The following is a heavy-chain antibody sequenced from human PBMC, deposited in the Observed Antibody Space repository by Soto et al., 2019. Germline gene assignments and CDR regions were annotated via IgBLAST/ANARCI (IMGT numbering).Heavy chain of an antibody. J-gene: IGHJ4*02. Sequence: EVQLLESGGGLVQPGGSLRLSCAASGFTFSSYAMSWVRQAPGKGLEWVSAISDSGGSTYYADSVKGRFTISRDNSKNTLYLQMNSLRAEDTAVYYCAKDPSSTVTTFDYWGQGTLVTVSS. CDR2: ISDSGGST. CDR1: GFTFSSYA. D-gene: IGHD4-17*01. V-gene: IGHV3-23*01. CDR3: AKDPSSTVTTFDY.